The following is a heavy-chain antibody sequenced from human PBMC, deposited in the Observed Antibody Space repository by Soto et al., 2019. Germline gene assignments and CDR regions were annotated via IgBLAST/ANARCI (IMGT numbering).Heavy chain of an antibody. J-gene: IGHJ5*01. CDR2: ISYDRTNT. CDR3: AKGPNYDTSGYYYDS. CDR1: GFPFSTYG. Sequence: QVQLVESGGGVVQPGRSLRLSCAASGFPFSTYGIHWVRQAPGKGLEGVSFISYDRTNTYYTDSVKGRFTISRDNSRNTVYLQMNSLRAEDTAMYYCAKGPNYDTSGYYYDSWGQGTLVTVSS. D-gene: IGHD3-22*01. V-gene: IGHV3-30*18.